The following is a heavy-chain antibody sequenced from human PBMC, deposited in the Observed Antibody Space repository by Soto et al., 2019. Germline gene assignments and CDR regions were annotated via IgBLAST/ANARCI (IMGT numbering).Heavy chain of an antibody. V-gene: IGHV3-23*01. Sequence: PGGSLRLSCAASGFTFSSYGMSWVRQAPGKGLEWVSAIGGSGDNTYYADSVKGRFTISRDNSKNTLYLQMNSLRAEDTAVYYCAKSLYFGDYVKNFDNWGQGTLVTVSS. CDR2: IGGSGDNT. D-gene: IGHD4-17*01. J-gene: IGHJ4*02. CDR3: AKSLYFGDYVKNFDN. CDR1: GFTFSSYG.